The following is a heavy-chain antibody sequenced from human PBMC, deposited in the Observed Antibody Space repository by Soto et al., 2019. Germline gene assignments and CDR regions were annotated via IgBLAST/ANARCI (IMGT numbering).Heavy chain of an antibody. CDR3: AKDPRRGDDAGPVDY. CDR2: ISGSGGST. V-gene: IGHV3-23*01. D-gene: IGHD4-17*01. CDR1: GFTFSSYA. J-gene: IGHJ4*02. Sequence: EVQLLESGGGLVQPGGSLRLSCAASGFTFSSYAMSWVRQAPGKGLEWVSAISGSGGSTYYADSVKGRFTISRDNSKNSLHLKMNSLRAKDAAECYCAKDPRRGDDAGPVDYWGQGTLVTVSS.